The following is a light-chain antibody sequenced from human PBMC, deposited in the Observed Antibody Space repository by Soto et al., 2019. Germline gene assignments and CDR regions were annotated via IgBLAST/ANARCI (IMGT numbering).Light chain of an antibody. V-gene: IGKV3-20*01. CDR1: QSVTTR. CDR3: QQYGGSPIT. CDR2: GAS. J-gene: IGKJ5*01. Sequence: IVLTQSPGTLYLSRGDRVTISCRASQSVTTRLAWYQHKPGRAPTIFMSGASNRASGVPVRFSGSGSGTEFTLTITRLEPEDFALYYCQQYGGSPITFGLGTRLEI.